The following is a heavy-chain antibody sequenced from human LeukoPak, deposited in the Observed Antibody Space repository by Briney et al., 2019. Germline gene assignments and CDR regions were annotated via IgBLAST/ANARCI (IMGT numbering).Heavy chain of an antibody. J-gene: IGHJ4*02. CDR1: GFTFSNYA. CDR2: ISGSGGST. D-gene: IGHD2-2*01. CDR3: AKEWGYCFSTRCYAYFDY. Sequence: GGSLRLSCAASGFTFSNYAMSWVRQAPGKGLEWVSGISGSGGSTYYADSVKGRFTISRDNSNNTLYLQMNSLSAEDTAVYFCAKEWGYCFSTRCYAYFDYWGQGTLVTVSS. V-gene: IGHV3-23*01.